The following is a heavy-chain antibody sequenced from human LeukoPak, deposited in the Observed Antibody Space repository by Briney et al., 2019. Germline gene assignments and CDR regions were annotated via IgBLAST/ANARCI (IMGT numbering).Heavy chain of an antibody. D-gene: IGHD1/OR15-1a*01. CDR1: GFTFSDYY. Sequence: GGSLRLSCAASGFTFSDYYMSWIRQAPGKGLEWISYISTSSSYTNYADSVKGRFTFSRDNARNTLYLQMNSLRAEDTAVYYCAKYGVTGTRGIDYWGQGTLVTVSS. V-gene: IGHV3-11*06. CDR2: ISTSSSYT. CDR3: AKYGVTGTRGIDY. J-gene: IGHJ4*02.